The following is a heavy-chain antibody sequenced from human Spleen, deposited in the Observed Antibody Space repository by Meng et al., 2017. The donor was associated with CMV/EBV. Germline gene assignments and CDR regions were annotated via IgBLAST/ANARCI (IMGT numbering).Heavy chain of an antibody. CDR3: ARCDSSGWHIEF. CDR2: IICIFGAA. V-gene: IGHV1-69*05. CDR1: GGPFNTYT. Sequence: SVKGSCKASGGPFNTYTFSWVRQAPGQGLEWVGGIICIFGAARYAQNFQGRVTITTDKSTSTVYMELSSLRSEDTAVYYCARCDSSGWHIEFWGQGTLVTVSS. D-gene: IGHD6-19*01. J-gene: IGHJ4*02.